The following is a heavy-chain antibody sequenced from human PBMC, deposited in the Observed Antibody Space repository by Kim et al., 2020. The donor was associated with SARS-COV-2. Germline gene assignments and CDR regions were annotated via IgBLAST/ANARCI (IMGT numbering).Heavy chain of an antibody. CDR3: ARQKTYYYDTSGYVFDY. Sequence: LKSRVTVSVDTSRNPFSLKLSSVTAADTAVYYCARQKTYYYDTSGYVFDYWGQGTLVTVSS. J-gene: IGHJ4*02. D-gene: IGHD3-22*01. V-gene: IGHV4-39*01.